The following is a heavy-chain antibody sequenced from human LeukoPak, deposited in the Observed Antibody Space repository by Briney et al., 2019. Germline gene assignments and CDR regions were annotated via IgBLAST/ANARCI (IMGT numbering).Heavy chain of an antibody. CDR1: GFTFSSYA. J-gene: IGHJ3*02. CDR3: AKDGIVGATWDAFDI. Sequence: PGGSLRLSCAASGFTFSSYAMHWVRQAPGKGLEWVAVISYDGSNKYYADSVKGRFTISRDNSKNTLYLQMNSLRAEDTAVYYCAKDGIVGATWDAFDIWGQGTMVTVSS. V-gene: IGHV3-30-3*01. CDR2: ISYDGSNK. D-gene: IGHD1-26*01.